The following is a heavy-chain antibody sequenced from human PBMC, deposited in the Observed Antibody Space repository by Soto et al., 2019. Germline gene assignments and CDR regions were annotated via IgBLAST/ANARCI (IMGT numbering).Heavy chain of an antibody. CDR3: ARGCCSGGSCYGY. V-gene: IGHV4-59*01. Sequence: PSGTLSLTCTVSGGSISSYSWSWIRQPPGKGLEWVGYIYYSGSTKYNPSLKSRVTISVDTAKNQFSLKLSSVTAADTAVYYCARGCCSGGSCYGYWGQGTLVTVSS. CDR2: IYYSGST. D-gene: IGHD2-15*01. CDR1: GGSISSYS. J-gene: IGHJ4*02.